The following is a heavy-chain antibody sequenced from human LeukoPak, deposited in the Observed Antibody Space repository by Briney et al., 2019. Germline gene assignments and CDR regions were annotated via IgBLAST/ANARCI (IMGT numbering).Heavy chain of an antibody. J-gene: IGHJ6*02. CDR2: ISWNSGSI. CDR1: GFTFDDYA. D-gene: IGHD5-24*01. CDR3: AKDIKRWEYYYGMDV. V-gene: IGHV3-9*01. Sequence: GRSLRLSCAASGFTFDDYAMHWVRQAPGKGLEWVSGISWNSGSIGYADSVKGRFTISRDNAKNSLYLQMNSLRAEDTALYYCAKDIKRWEYYYGMDVWGQGTTVTVSS.